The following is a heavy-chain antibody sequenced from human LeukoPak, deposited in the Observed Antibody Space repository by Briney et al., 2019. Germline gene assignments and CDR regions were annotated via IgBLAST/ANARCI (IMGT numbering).Heavy chain of an antibody. V-gene: IGHV1-8*01. CDR2: MNPNSGNT. Sequence: ASVKVSCKASGYTFTSYDINWVRQATGQGLEWMGWMNPNSGNTGYAQKFQGRVTMTRNTSISTAYMELSSLRAEDTAIYYCAKIAYDFWSGYGWFDPWGQGTLVTVSS. CDR3: AKIAYDFWSGYGWFDP. J-gene: IGHJ5*02. CDR1: GYTFTSYD. D-gene: IGHD3-3*01.